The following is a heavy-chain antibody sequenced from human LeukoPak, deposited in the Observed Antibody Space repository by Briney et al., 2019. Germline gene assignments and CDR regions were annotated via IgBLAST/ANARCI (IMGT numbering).Heavy chain of an antibody. D-gene: IGHD4-23*01. J-gene: IGHJ4*02. CDR1: GYTFTGCY. Sequence: ASVKVSCKASGYTFTGCYMHWVRQAPGQGLEWMGWINPNDGGATYAQMFQGRVTMTRDTSISTAYMELTSLTPDDTAVYYCARAGPEQFGGYSAMNSWGQGTLVTVSS. CDR3: ARAGPEQFGGYSAMNS. V-gene: IGHV1-2*02. CDR2: INPNDGGA.